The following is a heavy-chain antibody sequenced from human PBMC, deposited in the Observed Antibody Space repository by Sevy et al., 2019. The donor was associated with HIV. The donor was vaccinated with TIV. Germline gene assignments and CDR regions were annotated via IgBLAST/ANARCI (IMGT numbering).Heavy chain of an antibody. CDR1: GFTFSSYS. CDR3: ATGRQGATYGY. V-gene: IGHV3-30*03. CDR2: IAFDGSSK. J-gene: IGHJ4*02. Sequence: GGSLRLSCAASGFTFSSYSMNWVRQAPGKGLEWVAVIAFDGSSKFYSDSVKGRFTISRDNSRNTVYLQMHSLRHEDTAVYYCATGRQGATYGYWGQGTLVTVSS. D-gene: IGHD1-26*01.